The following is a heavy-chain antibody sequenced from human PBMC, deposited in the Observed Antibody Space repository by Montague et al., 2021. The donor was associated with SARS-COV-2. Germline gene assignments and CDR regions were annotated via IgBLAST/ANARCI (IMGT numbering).Heavy chain of an antibody. D-gene: IGHD6-19*01. J-gene: IGHJ4*02. CDR2: ISGSGGTT. V-gene: IGHV3-23*01. CDR3: AKSPSGSWLFDY. Sequence: SLRLSCSASGFTFSSYAMSWVRQAPGKGLEWVSAISGSGGTTWYADSVKGRFTISRDNSKNTLYLQMNSLRAEDTAVYYCAKSPSGSWLFDYWGQGTLVTVSS. CDR1: GFTFSSYA.